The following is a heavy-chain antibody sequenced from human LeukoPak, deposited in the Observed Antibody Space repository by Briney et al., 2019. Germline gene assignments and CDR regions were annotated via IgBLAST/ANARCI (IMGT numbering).Heavy chain of an antibody. Sequence: PGGSLRLSCAASGFTFSSYWMSWVRQAPGKGLEWVANIKQDGSEKYYVDSVKGRFTISRDNAKNSLYLQMNSLRAEDTAVYYCAGEVVGDPDWFDPWGQGTLVTVSS. J-gene: IGHJ5*02. CDR3: AGEVVGDPDWFDP. CDR2: IKQDGSEK. CDR1: GFTFSSYW. V-gene: IGHV3-7*01. D-gene: IGHD2-15*01.